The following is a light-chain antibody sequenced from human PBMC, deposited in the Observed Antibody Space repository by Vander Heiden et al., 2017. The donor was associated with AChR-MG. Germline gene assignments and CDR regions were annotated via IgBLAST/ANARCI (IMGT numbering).Light chain of an antibody. CDR3: SSYTNRNTGL. V-gene: IGLV2-14*03. Sequence: QSALTQPASVSGSPGQSITSSCIGTSRDVGGYNFVSWYQQHTGKAHKLMIYDVSERPSGVSYRFSGSKSGFTASLTISGLQAEDEADYYCSSYTNRNTGLVGRGTKLTVL. CDR2: DVS. CDR1: SRDVGGYNF. J-gene: IGLJ2*01.